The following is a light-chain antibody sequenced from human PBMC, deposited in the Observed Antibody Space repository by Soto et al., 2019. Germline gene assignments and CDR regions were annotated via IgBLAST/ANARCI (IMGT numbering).Light chain of an antibody. CDR2: LETSGSY. J-gene: IGLJ2*01. CDR1: SGHTTYI. V-gene: IGLV4-60*02. CDR3: ETWDINTHVV. Sequence: QPVLTQSSSASASLGSSVKLTCTLSSGHTTYIIAWHQQQPGKAPRYLMKLETSGSYNKGSGVPDRFSGSSSGADRYLTISHLQFEDEADYYCETWDINTHVVFGGGTKRTVL.